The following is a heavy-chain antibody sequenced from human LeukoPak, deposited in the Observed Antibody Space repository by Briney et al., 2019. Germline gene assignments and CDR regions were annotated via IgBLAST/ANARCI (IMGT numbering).Heavy chain of an antibody. Sequence: PGGSLRLSCAASGFTFSTYWMHWVRQAPGKGLVWVSRIYIDGSSANYADSVKGRFTMSRDNAKNTLYLQMNSLRAEDTAVYYCARRPPIAVDYYYYGMDVWGQGTTVTVSS. V-gene: IGHV3-74*01. CDR3: ARRPPIAVDYYYYGMDV. J-gene: IGHJ6*02. CDR2: IYIDGSSA. D-gene: IGHD6-19*01. CDR1: GFTFSTYW.